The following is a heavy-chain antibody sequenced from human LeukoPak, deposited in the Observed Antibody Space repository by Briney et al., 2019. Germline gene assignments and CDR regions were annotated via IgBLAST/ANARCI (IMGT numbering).Heavy chain of an antibody. CDR3: AREDYCSGGSCYSRYFQH. D-gene: IGHD2-15*01. Sequence: SQTLSLTCAISGDSVSRDTATWNWIRQSPSRGLEWLGRTYERSKWYNDYAESVKSRITINPDTSKNQFSLQLNSVTPEDTAVYYCAREDYCSGGSCYSRYFQHWGQGTLVTVSS. V-gene: IGHV6-1*01. CDR2: TYERSKWYN. J-gene: IGHJ1*01. CDR1: GDSVSRDTAT.